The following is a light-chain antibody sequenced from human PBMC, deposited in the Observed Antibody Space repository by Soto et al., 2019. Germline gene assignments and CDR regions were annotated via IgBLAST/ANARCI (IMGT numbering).Light chain of an antibody. J-gene: IGKJ1*01. V-gene: IGKV3-15*01. CDR1: QSVSSY. CDR3: QQYNNWLWT. Sequence: ILMTQSPGALSLSPGKRATLSCRASQSVSSYLAWYQQKPGQAPRLLIYGASTRATGIPARFSGSGAGTEFILTISSLQSEDFAVYYCQQYNNWLWTFGRGTKVDI. CDR2: GAS.